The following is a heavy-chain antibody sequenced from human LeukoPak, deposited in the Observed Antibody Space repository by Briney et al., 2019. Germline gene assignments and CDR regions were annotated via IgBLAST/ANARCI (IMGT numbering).Heavy chain of an antibody. D-gene: IGHD6-13*01. Sequence: PSETLSLTCTVSGGSISSYYWSWIRQPPGKGLEWIGYIYYSGSTNYNPSLKSRVTISVDTSKNQFSLKLSSVTAADTAVYYCARHGAEQQLEGGDYWGQGTLVTVSS. CDR2: IYYSGST. V-gene: IGHV4-59*08. J-gene: IGHJ4*02. CDR3: ARHGAEQQLEGGDY. CDR1: GGSISSYY.